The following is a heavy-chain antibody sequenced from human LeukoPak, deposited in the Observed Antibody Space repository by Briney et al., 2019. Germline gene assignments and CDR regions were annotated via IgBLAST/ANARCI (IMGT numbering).Heavy chain of an antibody. CDR2: IYYSGET. Sequence: SETLSLTCTVSGGSISNYYWSWIRQPPGKGLEWIGSIYYSGETNYNPSLKSRVTTSLDTSKNQFSLKLSSVTAADTAVYYCARSTYYYDSSGFGYWGQGTLVTVSS. CDR3: ARSTYYYDSSGFGY. V-gene: IGHV4-59*01. J-gene: IGHJ4*02. CDR1: GGSISNYY. D-gene: IGHD3-22*01.